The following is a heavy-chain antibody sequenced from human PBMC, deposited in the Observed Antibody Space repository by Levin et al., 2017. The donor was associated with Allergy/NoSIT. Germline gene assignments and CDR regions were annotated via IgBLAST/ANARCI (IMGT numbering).Heavy chain of an antibody. Sequence: SETLSLTCTVSGGSISSSSYYWGWIRQPPGKGLEWIGSIYYSGSTYYNPSLKSRVTISVDTSKNQFSLKLSSVTAADTAVYYCARHGYTAMVDIFDYWGQGTLVTVSS. CDR1: GGSISSSSYY. CDR2: IYYSGST. V-gene: IGHV4-39*01. J-gene: IGHJ4*02. D-gene: IGHD5-18*01. CDR3: ARHGYTAMVDIFDY.